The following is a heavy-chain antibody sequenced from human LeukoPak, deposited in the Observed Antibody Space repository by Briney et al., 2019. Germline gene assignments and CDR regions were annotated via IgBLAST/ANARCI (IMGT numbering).Heavy chain of an antibody. D-gene: IGHD7-27*01. CDR2: INPDGRST. J-gene: IGHJ4*02. CDR3: ARGVWGRHFDY. CDR1: GFAFSRYW. V-gene: IGHV3-74*01. Sequence: GGSLRLSCAASGFAFSRYWMHWVRQAPGKGLVWVSHINPDGRSTTYADSVKGRFTVSRDNAQNTLYLQMNSLRAKDTAVYYCARGVWGRHFDYWGQGTLVTVSS.